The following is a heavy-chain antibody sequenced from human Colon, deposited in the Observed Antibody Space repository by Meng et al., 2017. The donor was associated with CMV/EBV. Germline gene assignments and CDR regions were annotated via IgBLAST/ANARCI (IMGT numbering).Heavy chain of an antibody. CDR2: INSDGSLT. Sequence: GGSLKISCAASGFSFSHYWMHWVRQIPGKGLVWVARINSDGSLTHYADSGKGRFTISRDNAKNTLYLQVNSLRVEDTAIYFCATSMGGTRYGMDVWGQGTTVTVSS. V-gene: IGHV3-74*01. J-gene: IGHJ6*02. CDR1: GFSFSHYW. D-gene: IGHD1-26*01. CDR3: ATSMGGTRYGMDV.